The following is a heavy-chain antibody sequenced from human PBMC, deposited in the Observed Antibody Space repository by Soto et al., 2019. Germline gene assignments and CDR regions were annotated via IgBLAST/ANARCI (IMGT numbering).Heavy chain of an antibody. V-gene: IGHV1-69*19. J-gene: IGHJ4*02. CDR3: AREGQAHTPAFVY. Sequence: QVQLVQSGAEMKKPGSSVKVSCQSSGGTFNTYAMNWVRQAPGQGPEWMGDISPMFGAANYAPKFQGRVTITADESTGTSYMQLSSLTSEDTSLYFCAREGQAHTPAFVYWGQGTLVTVSS. CDR2: ISPMFGAA. CDR1: GGTFNTYA.